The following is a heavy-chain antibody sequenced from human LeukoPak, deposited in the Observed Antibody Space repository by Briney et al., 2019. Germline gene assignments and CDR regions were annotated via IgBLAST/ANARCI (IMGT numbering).Heavy chain of an antibody. J-gene: IGHJ4*02. CDR3: VKDETGSSWYN. Sequence: GGSLRLSCAASGFSFSRYYMSWVRQAPGKRLEWVSAIDGSGTGTYYADSVKGRFTISRDNSKNTLYLQMNSLRAEDTAVYYCVKDETGSSWYNWGQGTLVTVSS. CDR1: GFSFSRYY. CDR2: IDGSGTGT. V-gene: IGHV3-23*01. D-gene: IGHD6-13*01.